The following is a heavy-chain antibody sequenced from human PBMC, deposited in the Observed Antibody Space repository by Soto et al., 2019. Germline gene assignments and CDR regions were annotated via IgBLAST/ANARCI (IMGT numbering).Heavy chain of an antibody. CDR3: ASSKGYCSSTCCYPGFFGY. V-gene: IGHV1-18*01. D-gene: IGHD2-2*01. CDR1: GYTFTSYG. CDR2: ISAYNGNT. Sequence: GASVKVSCKASGYTFTSYGISWVRQAPGQGLEWMGWISAYNGNTNYAQKLQGRVTMTTDTSTSTAYMELRSLRSDDTAVYYCASSKGYCSSTCCYPGFFGYWGQGTLVTVS. J-gene: IGHJ4*02.